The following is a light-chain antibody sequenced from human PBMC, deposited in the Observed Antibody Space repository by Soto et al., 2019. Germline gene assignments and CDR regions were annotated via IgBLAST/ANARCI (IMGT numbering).Light chain of an antibody. V-gene: IGLV6-57*02. CDR2: EDN. CDR1: SGSIASNY. Sequence: NFMLTQPHSVSESPGKTVTISCTGSSGSIASNYVQWYQQRPGSAPTTVIYEDNQRPSGVPDRFSGSIDSSSNSASLTISGLKTEDEADYYCQSDDSSRLFGGGTKLTVL. CDR3: QSDDSSRL. J-gene: IGLJ2*01.